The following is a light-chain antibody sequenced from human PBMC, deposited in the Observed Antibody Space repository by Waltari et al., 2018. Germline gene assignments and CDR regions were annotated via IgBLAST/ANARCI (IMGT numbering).Light chain of an antibody. CDR2: TNN. J-gene: IGLJ7*01. V-gene: IGLV1-44*01. Sequence: QSVLTQPPSVSGPPRLRVPISRSGSSPNIGSHPVNWYQQPPGKAPKLLIYTNNQRPSGVPDRFSGSKSGTSASLAISGLQSEDEADYYCATWDDSLNAAVFGGGTQVSVL. CDR1: SPNIGSHP. CDR3: ATWDDSLNAAV.